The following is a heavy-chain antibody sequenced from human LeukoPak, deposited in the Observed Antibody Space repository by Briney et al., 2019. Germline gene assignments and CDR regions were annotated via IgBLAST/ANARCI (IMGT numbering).Heavy chain of an antibody. Sequence: PSETLSLTCTVSGGSISGYYWSWIRQPPGKGLEWIGEINHSGSTNYNPSLKSRVTISVDTSKNQFSLKLSSVTAADTAVYYCAGGYSNFSPWSQGTLVTVSS. CDR1: GGSISGYY. CDR2: INHSGST. J-gene: IGHJ5*02. CDR3: AGGYSNFSP. D-gene: IGHD4-11*01. V-gene: IGHV4-34*01.